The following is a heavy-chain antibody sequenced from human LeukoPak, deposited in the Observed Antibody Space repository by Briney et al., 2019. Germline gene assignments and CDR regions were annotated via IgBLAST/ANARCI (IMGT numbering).Heavy chain of an antibody. CDR2: ISGSGDST. CDR1: GFTFSSYA. D-gene: IGHD6-13*01. CDR3: ARADSSSWFDY. V-gene: IGHV3-23*01. Sequence: GGSLRLSCAASGFTFSSYAVSWVRQPPGKGLEWVSAISGSGDSTYYTDSVKGRFTISRDNSKNTVFLQMNSLRAEDTAVYYCARADSSSWFDYWGQGTLVTVSS. J-gene: IGHJ4*02.